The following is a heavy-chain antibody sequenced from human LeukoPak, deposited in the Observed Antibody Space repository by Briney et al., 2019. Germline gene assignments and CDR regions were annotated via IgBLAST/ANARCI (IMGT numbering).Heavy chain of an antibody. V-gene: IGHV4-4*07. CDR3: ASMALGYCSGGSCYPGLYYFDY. CDR1: GGSISSHY. Sequence: SETLSLTYTVSGGSISSHYWSWLRQPAGKGLEWIGRIYTSGSTNYNPSLKSRVTMSVDTSKNQFSLKLSSVTAADTAVYYCASMALGYCSGGSCYPGLYYFDYWGQGTLVTVSS. D-gene: IGHD2-15*01. J-gene: IGHJ4*02. CDR2: IYTSGST.